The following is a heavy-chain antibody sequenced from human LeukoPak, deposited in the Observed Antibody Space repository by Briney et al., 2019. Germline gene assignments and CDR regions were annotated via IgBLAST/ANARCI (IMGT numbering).Heavy chain of an antibody. D-gene: IGHD2-15*01. V-gene: IGHV3-23*01. Sequence: GGSLTLSCAASGFTSSNYAMNWVRQAPRKGLEWVSVISGTGGSTHYADSAKGRFTMSRDNSKNTVYLQMNSLRAEDTGLYYCAKDIGYCSGYTCPPIYWGQGTLVTVSS. J-gene: IGHJ4*02. CDR2: ISGTGGST. CDR1: GFTSSNYA. CDR3: AKDIGYCSGYTCPPIY.